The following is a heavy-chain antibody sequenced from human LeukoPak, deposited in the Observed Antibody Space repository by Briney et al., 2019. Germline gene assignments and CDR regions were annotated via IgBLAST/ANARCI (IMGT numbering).Heavy chain of an antibody. Sequence: GGSLRLSCAASGITLSSLWMSWFRPAPGKGLEWVADIKQDGSEEHYVASVKGRFTISRDSTSLYLQMNSLRAEDTAVYYCAGGQGWHFDLWGRGTLITVSS. CDR3: AGGQGWHFDL. D-gene: IGHD2-15*01. V-gene: IGHV3-7*01. J-gene: IGHJ2*01. CDR1: GITLSSLW. CDR2: IKQDGSEE.